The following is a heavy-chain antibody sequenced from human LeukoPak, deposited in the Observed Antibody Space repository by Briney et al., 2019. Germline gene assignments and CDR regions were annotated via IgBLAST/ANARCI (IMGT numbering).Heavy chain of an antibody. V-gene: IGHV3-23*01. Sequence: GGSLRLSCAASGFTFASYAMSWVRQAPGKGLEWVSAISGRSTFFADSVKGRFTISRDNAKTTLYLQMNSLRAEDTAVYYCARLKQWLVGWGQGTLVTVSS. D-gene: IGHD6-19*01. CDR3: ARLKQWLVG. CDR2: ISGRST. CDR1: GFTFASYA. J-gene: IGHJ4*02.